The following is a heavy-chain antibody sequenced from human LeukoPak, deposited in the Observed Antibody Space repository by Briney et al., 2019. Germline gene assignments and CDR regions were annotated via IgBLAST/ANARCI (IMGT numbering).Heavy chain of an antibody. D-gene: IGHD2-21*02. Sequence: GGSLRLSCAASGFTFSSYAMHWVRQAPGKGLEWVAVISYDGSNKYYADSVKGRFTISRDNSKNTLYLQMDSLRADDTAVYYCASSLAYCGGDCHDAFDIWGQGTMVTVSS. CDR2: ISYDGSNK. J-gene: IGHJ3*02. CDR3: ASSLAYCGGDCHDAFDI. CDR1: GFTFSSYA. V-gene: IGHV3-30-3*01.